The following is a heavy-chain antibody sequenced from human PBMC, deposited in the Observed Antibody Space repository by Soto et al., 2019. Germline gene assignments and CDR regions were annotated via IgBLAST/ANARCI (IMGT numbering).Heavy chain of an antibody. V-gene: IGHV3-7*01. Sequence: PGGSLRLSCAASGFTFSSYWMSWVRQAPGKGLEWVANIKEDGSEKYYVDSVKGRFTISNAKNSLYLQMNSLRAEDTAVYYCARDGVKDYGMDVWGQGTTVTVSS. D-gene: IGHD3-16*01. CDR2: IKEDGSEK. J-gene: IGHJ6*02. CDR1: GFTFSSYW. CDR3: ARDGVKDYGMDV.